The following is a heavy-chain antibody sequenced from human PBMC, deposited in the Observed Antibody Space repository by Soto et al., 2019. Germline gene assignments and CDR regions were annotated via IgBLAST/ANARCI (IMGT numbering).Heavy chain of an antibody. V-gene: IGHV3-48*02. CDR2: ISSSSTTT. CDR1: GFTLGSYS. D-gene: IGHD3-10*01. J-gene: IGHJ4*01. CDR3: VRDRPNSRSSSAYPLDY. Sequence: PGGSLRLSCAVSGFTLGSYSMNWVRQAPGKGLEWVSYISSSSTTTYYADSVKGRFIISRDNAKTSVFLQMNSLRDEDTAVYYCVRDRPNSRSSSAYPLDYWGHGT.